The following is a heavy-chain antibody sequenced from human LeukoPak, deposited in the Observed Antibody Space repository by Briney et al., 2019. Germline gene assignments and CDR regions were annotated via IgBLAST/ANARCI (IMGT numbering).Heavy chain of an antibody. Sequence: SETLSLTCAVSGASISSGGYSWSWIRQPPGKGLEWIGYIYNSENTYYNPSLKSRVTTSVDTSKNQFSLKLSSVTAADTAVYYCARGWAVAGYYYYYMDVWGKGTTVTVSS. CDR1: GASISSGGYS. V-gene: IGHV4-30-4*07. CDR2: IYNSENT. J-gene: IGHJ6*03. D-gene: IGHD6-19*01. CDR3: ARGWAVAGYYYYYMDV.